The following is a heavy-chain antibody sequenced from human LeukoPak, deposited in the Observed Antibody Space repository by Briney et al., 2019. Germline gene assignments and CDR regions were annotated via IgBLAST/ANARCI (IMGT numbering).Heavy chain of an antibody. J-gene: IGHJ5*02. Sequence: GGSLRLSCAASGFTFSSYWMSWVRQAPGKGLEWVANIKQDGSEKYYVDSVKGRFTISRDNAKNSLYLQMSSLRAEDTAVYYCARDSSGYDYDWFDPWGQGTLVTDSS. V-gene: IGHV3-7*01. CDR3: ARDSSGYDYDWFDP. D-gene: IGHD5-12*01. CDR1: GFTFSSYW. CDR2: IKQDGSEK.